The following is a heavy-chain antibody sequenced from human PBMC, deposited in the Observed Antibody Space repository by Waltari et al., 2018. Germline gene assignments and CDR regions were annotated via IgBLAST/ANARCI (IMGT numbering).Heavy chain of an antibody. Sequence: QLQLQESGPGLVKPSATLSLTCTVPGGSISMSNYYRGWTRPPPGKGLDWIASIYHSGSTSYNPSHKSRVTISVDTSKNQFSLKLTSVTAADTAVYYCARIYGSGSPIPSVDYWGQGTLVTVSS. CDR2: IYHSGST. J-gene: IGHJ4*02. V-gene: IGHV4-39*01. D-gene: IGHD3-10*01. CDR1: GGSISMSNYY. CDR3: ARIYGSGSPIPSVDY.